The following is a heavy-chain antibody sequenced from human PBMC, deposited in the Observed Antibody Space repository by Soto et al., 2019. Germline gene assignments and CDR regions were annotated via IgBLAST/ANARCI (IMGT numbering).Heavy chain of an antibody. J-gene: IGHJ3*01. CDR2: INHSGSP. CDR3: ATFPPEGRTATSRGDDAFDF. CDR1: GGSFSGYY. D-gene: IGHD3-10*01. Sequence: QLQLEQRGAGLLKPSETLSLTCDVYGGSFSGYYWSWIRQAPCKGLEWIVEINHSGSPNYTPSHQSRVSVSVDTSKAHFSLQLSSVTAADTAMYYCATFPPEGRTATSRGDDAFDFWGQGTLVTVSS. V-gene: IGHV4-34*02.